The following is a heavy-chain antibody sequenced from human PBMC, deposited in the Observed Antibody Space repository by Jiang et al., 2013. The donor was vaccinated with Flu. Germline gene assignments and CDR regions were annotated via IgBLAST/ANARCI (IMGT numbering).Heavy chain of an antibody. V-gene: IGHV4-61*02. CDR2: IHTSGSA. J-gene: IGHJ4*02. CDR3: ARRPKRWFRECPPHYFDY. Sequence: GPGLVKPSQTLSLSCTVSGGSITRGAYYWTWIRQPAGRRLEWIARIHTSGSADSNPSLKSRVTISRDTSKNQFSLKLSSVTAADTAVYFCARRPKRWFRECPPHYFDYWAREPWSPSPQ. CDR1: GGSITRGAYY. D-gene: IGHD3-10*01.